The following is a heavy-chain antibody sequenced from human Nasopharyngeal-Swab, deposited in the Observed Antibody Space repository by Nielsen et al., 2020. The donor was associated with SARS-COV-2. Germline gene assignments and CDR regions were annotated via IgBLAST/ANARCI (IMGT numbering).Heavy chain of an antibody. D-gene: IGHD3-10*01. J-gene: IGHJ6*03. CDR2: IYYSGST. CDR3: ARYGAGGSRITMVRGYMDV. Sequence: SETLSLTCTVSGGSISSYYWSWIRRPPGKGLEWIGYIYYSGSTNYNPSLKSRVTISVDTSKNQFSLKLSSVTAADTAVYYCARYGAGGSRITMVRGYMDVWGKGTTVTVSS. V-gene: IGHV4-59*12. CDR1: GGSISSYY.